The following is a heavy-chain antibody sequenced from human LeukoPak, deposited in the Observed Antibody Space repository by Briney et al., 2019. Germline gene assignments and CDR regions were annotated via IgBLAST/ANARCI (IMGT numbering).Heavy chain of an antibody. CDR1: GYTFTNYT. Sequence: GASVKVSCKASGYTFTNYTINWVRLAPGQGLEWMGWINTNTGNPTYAQGFTGRFVFSLDTSVSTTYLQISSLKAEDTAVYYCARAHFLVYSSSTYLYYFDYWGQGTLVTVSS. J-gene: IGHJ4*02. CDR3: ARAHFLVYSSSTYLYYFDY. CDR2: INTNTGNP. V-gene: IGHV7-4-1*02. D-gene: IGHD6-6*01.